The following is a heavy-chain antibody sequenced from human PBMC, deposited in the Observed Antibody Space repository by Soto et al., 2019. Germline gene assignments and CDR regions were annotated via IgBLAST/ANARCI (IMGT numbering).Heavy chain of an antibody. CDR1: GGSISSSSYY. V-gene: IGHV4-39*01. Sequence: PSETLSLTCTVSGGSISSSSYYWGWIRQPPGKGLEWIGSIYYSGSTYYNPSLKSRVTISVDTSKNQFSLKLSSVTAADTAVYYCARCRTYGYGDYPRTDWFDPWGQGTLVTVSS. CDR3: ARCRTYGYGDYPRTDWFDP. J-gene: IGHJ5*02. D-gene: IGHD4-17*01. CDR2: IYYSGST.